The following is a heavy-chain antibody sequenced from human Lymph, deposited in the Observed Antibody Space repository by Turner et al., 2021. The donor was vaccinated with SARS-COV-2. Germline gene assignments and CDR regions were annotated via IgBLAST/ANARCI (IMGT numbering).Heavy chain of an antibody. V-gene: IGHV3-53*01. CDR1: VFTVSSNY. J-gene: IGHJ4*02. CDR2: IYSGGST. CDR3: ARVLPYGDYFDY. D-gene: IGHD4-17*01. Sequence: EVQVVKSGGVLIQPGGSLRLSCAASVFTVSSNYMSWVRQAPGKGLEWVSVIYSGGSTYYADSVKGRFTISRDNSKNTLYLQMNSLRAEDTAVYYCARVLPYGDYFDYWGQGTLVTVSS.